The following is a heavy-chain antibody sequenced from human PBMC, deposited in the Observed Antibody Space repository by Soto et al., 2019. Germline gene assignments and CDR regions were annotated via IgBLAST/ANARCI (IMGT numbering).Heavy chain of an antibody. CDR3: ARHWGRGAAGTCYN. V-gene: IGHV4-39*01. CDR2: IYYSGST. CDR1: GGSISSSSYY. D-gene: IGHD6-13*01. J-gene: IGHJ4*02. Sequence: PSETLSLTCTVSGGSISSSSYYWGWIRQPPGKGLEWIGSIYYSGSTYYNPSLKSRVTISVDTSKNQFSLKLTSVTAAYTAVSYCARHWGRGAAGTCYNWGQGTLVTVSS.